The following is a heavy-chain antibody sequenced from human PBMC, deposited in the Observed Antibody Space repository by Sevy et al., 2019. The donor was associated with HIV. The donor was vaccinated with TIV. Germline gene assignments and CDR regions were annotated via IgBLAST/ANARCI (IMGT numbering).Heavy chain of an antibody. CDR3: ASDEGALYSSSSGEGYYYYGMDV. V-gene: IGHV3-30*04. J-gene: IGHJ6*02. CDR2: ISYDGSNK. CDR1: GFTFSSYA. D-gene: IGHD6-6*01. Sequence: GGSLRLSCAASGFTFSSYAMHWVRQAPGKGLEWVAVISYDGSNKYYAVSVKGRFTTSRDNSKNTLYLQMNSLRAEDTAVYYCASDEGALYSSSSGEGYYYYGMDVWGQGTTVTVSS.